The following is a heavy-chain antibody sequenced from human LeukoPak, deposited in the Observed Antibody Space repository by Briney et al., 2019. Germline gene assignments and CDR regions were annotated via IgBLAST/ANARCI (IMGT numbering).Heavy chain of an antibody. CDR1: GGSISSTSYY. D-gene: IGHD3-16*02. V-gene: IGHV4-39*01. Sequence: SETLSLTCTVSGGSISSTSYYWGWIRQPPGKELEWIGSIYYSGSACYNPSRKSPVSISVDTAKKQLSLELSSLTAADPAVYFCASVYGGVIAYFDPWGQRYLVTVSS. J-gene: IGHJ4*02. CDR3: ASVYGGVIAYFDP. CDR2: IYYSGSA.